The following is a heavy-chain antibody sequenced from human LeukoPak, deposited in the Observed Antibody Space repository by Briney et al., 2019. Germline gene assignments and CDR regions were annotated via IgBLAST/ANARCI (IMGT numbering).Heavy chain of an antibody. CDR1: GFDFSDYA. CDR3: ARDPGSASYFDY. J-gene: IGHJ4*02. D-gene: IGHD2-2*01. V-gene: IGHV3-30-3*01. Sequence: PGGSLRPSCVASGFDFSDYAMHWVRQAPGKGLEWVALISYDGDDQYYADSVKGRFTFSRENSKNTLFLQMDALRPDDTAVYFCARDPGSASYFDYWGQGILVAVSS. CDR2: ISYDGDDQ.